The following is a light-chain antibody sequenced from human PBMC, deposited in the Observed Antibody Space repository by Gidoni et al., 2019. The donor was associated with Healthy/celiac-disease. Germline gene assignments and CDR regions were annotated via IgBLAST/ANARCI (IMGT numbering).Light chain of an antibody. CDR1: QSISSW. CDR3: QQDNSYSWT. Sequence: DIQMTQSPSTLSASVGDRVTITCRASQSISSWLAWYQQKPGKAPKLQIYKASSLESGVPSRFSGSGAGTEFTLTISSLQPDDFATYYCQQDNSYSWTFGQGTKVEIK. V-gene: IGKV1-5*03. J-gene: IGKJ1*01. CDR2: KAS.